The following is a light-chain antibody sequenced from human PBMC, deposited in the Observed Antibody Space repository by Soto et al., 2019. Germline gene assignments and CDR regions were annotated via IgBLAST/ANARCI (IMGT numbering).Light chain of an antibody. J-gene: IGLJ2*01. CDR1: SSNIGAPYD. V-gene: IGLV1-40*01. CDR2: GDM. CDR3: QSYASSLSGVI. Sequence: QPVLTQPPSVSGAPGQRVTISFTGSSSNIGAPYDVHWYQQLPGTAPKLLIYGDMHRPSGVPDRFSGFKSGTSASLAITGLQAVDEADYYCQSYASSLSGVIFGGGTQLTVL.